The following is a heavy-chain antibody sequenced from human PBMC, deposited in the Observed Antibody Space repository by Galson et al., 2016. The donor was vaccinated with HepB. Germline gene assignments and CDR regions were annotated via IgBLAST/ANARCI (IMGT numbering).Heavy chain of an antibody. CDR3: VRDAPYGYRFTYLDP. J-gene: IGHJ5*02. D-gene: IGHD5-12*01. V-gene: IGHV3-23*01. Sequence: SLRLSCAASGFVFSAYAMTWVRQAPGKGLEWLAHISNSGDRTYYADSVKGRFTISRDNSQNTVFLQMNGLRAEDTATYYCVRDAPYGYRFTYLDPWGQGTLVGVSS. CDR2: ISNSGDRT. CDR1: GFVFSAYA.